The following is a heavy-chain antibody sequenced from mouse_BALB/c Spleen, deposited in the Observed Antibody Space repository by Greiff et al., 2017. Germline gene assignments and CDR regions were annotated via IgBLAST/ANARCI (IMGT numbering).Heavy chain of an antibody. J-gene: IGHJ4*01. CDR3: ARWPYDYDYAMDY. CDR1: GDSITSGY. Sequence: VQLQQSGPSLVKPSQTLSLTCSVTGDSITSGYWNWIRKFPGNKLEYMGYISYSGSTYYNPSLKSRISITRDTSKNQYYLQLNSVTTEDTATYYCARWPYDYDYAMDYWGQGTSVTVSS. V-gene: IGHV3-8*02. CDR2: ISYSGST. D-gene: IGHD2-4*01.